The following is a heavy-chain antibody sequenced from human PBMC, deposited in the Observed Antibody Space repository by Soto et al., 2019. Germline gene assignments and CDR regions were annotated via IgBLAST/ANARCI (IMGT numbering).Heavy chain of an antibody. Sequence: QVQLVQSGAEVKKPGASVKVSCKASGYTFTSYDINWVRQATGQGLEWMGWMNPNSANTGYAQQFQGRDTMTRNTSLSTAYMALSSPRAEDTAVYYCAREGVRGMDVWGQGTTVTVSS. J-gene: IGHJ6*02. CDR1: GYTFTSYD. CDR3: AREGVRGMDV. CDR2: MNPNSANT. V-gene: IGHV1-8*01. D-gene: IGHD2-8*01.